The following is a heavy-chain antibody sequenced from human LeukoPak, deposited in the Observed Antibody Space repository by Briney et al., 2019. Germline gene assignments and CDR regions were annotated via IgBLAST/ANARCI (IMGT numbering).Heavy chain of an antibody. V-gene: IGHV4-34*01. Sequence: PSETLSLTCAVYGGSFSGYYWSWIRQPPGKGLEWIGEINHSGSTNYNPSLKSRVTISVDTSKNQFSLKLSSVTAADTAVYYCARKGRILAYGYWGQGTLVTVSS. J-gene: IGHJ4*02. D-gene: IGHD2-21*01. CDR3: ARKGRILAYGY. CDR1: GGSFSGYY. CDR2: INHSGST.